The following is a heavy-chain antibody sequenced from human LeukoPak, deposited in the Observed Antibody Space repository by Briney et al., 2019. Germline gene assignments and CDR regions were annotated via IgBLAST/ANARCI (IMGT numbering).Heavy chain of an antibody. V-gene: IGHV3-15*01. D-gene: IGHD2-21*02. CDR2: IKSKTDGGTT. Sequence: PGGSLRLSCAASGFTFSNAWMSWVRQAPGKGLEWVGRIKSKTDGGTTDYAAPVKGRFTISRDDSKNTLYLQMNSLKASDTAMYYCARQGSKPPVLYDCGGDCPPFDYWGQGAPVTVSS. J-gene: IGHJ4*02. CDR1: GFTFSNAW. CDR3: ARQGSKPPVLYDCGGDCPPFDY.